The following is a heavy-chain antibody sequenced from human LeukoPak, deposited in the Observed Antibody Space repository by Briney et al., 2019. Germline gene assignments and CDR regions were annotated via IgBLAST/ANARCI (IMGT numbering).Heavy chain of an antibody. V-gene: IGHV3-30*18. J-gene: IGHJ4*02. CDR1: GFTFSSYG. D-gene: IGHD2-2*01. CDR2: ISYDGSNK. CDR3: AKGSRLIVVVPAATVDY. Sequence: GGSLRLSCAASGFTFSSYGMHWVRQAPGKGLEWVAVISYDGSNKYYADSVKGRFTISRDNSKNTLYLQMNSLRAEDTAVYYCAKGSRLIVVVPAATVDYWGQGTLVTVSS.